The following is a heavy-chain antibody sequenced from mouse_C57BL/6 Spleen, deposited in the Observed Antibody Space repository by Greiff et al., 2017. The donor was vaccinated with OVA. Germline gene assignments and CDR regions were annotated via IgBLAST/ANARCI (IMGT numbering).Heavy chain of an antibody. D-gene: IGHD1-3*01. Sequence: QVQLKQSGAELVRPGASVTLSCKASGYTFTDYEMHWVKQTPVHGLEWIGALDPETGGTAYNQKFKGKAILTADKSSSTAYMELRSLTSEDSAVYYCTRYIPHFDYWGQGTTLTVSS. CDR3: TRYIPHFDY. V-gene: IGHV1-15*01. CDR2: LDPETGGT. CDR1: GYTFTDYE. J-gene: IGHJ2*01.